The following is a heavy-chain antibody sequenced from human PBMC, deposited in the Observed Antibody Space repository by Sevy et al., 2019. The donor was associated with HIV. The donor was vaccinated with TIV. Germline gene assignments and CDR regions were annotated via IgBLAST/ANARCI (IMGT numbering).Heavy chain of an antibody. Sequence: GGSLRLSCAASGFTFSNAWMSWVRQAPGKGLEWVGRIKSKTDGGTTDYAAPVKGRFTISRDDSKNTLYLQMNSLKTEDTAVYYCTTDIIVGATKGFDYWGQGTLVTVSS. CDR2: IKSKTDGGTT. D-gene: IGHD1-26*01. CDR3: TTDIIVGATKGFDY. CDR1: GFTFSNAW. V-gene: IGHV3-15*01. J-gene: IGHJ4*02.